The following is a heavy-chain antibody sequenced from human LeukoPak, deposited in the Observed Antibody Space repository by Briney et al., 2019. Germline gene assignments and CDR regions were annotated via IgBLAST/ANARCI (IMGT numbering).Heavy chain of an antibody. D-gene: IGHD3-10*01. Sequence: GGSLRLSCAASGFTFSSYEMNWVRQAPGKGLEWVSYISSSGSTIYYADSVKGRFTISRDSAKSSLYLQMNSLRAEDTAVYYCAGRYYGSGMDVWGQGTTVTVSS. CDR1: GFTFSSYE. CDR2: ISSSGSTI. CDR3: AGRYYGSGMDV. J-gene: IGHJ6*02. V-gene: IGHV3-48*03.